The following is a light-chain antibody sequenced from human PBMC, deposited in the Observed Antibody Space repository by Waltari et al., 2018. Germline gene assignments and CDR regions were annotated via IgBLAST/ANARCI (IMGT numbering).Light chain of an antibody. J-gene: IGKJ1*01. V-gene: IGKV3-20*01. CDR3: QKYGTLPAT. CDR1: QRVSRW. Sequence: ELVLTQSPGTLSLSPVERATLSCRASQRVSRWLAWYQQKPGQAPRLLIYDASTRATDISDRFSGSGSGTDFSLTISRLEPEDFAVYYCQKYGTLPATFGQGTKVEIK. CDR2: DAS.